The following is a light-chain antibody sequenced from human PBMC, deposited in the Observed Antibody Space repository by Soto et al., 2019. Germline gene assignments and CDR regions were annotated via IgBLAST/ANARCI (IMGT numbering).Light chain of an antibody. CDR3: AAWDDSLNRV. V-gene: IGLV1-44*01. Sequence: QSVLTQPPSASGTPGQRVTISCSGSSSNIGSNTVNWYQQLPGTAPKLLIYSNNQRPSGVPDRFSGSKSGTSAPLAISGLQSEDEADYYCAAWDDSLNRVFGTGTKVTVL. CDR2: SNN. J-gene: IGLJ1*01. CDR1: SSNIGSNT.